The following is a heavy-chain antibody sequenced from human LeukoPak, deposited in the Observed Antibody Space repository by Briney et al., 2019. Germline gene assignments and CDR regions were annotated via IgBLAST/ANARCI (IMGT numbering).Heavy chain of an antibody. CDR2: IYYRGST. D-gene: IGHD3-22*01. Sequence: SETLSLTCTVSGGSISSGGYYWSWICQHPGKGLEWIGYIYYRGSTNYNPSLKGRVTISEDTSKNQFSLKLSSVTAADTAVYYCARLSGYSSGHYYSDYWGQGTLVTVSS. V-gene: IGHV4-61*08. CDR3: ARLSGYSSGHYYSDY. J-gene: IGHJ4*02. CDR1: GGSISSGGYY.